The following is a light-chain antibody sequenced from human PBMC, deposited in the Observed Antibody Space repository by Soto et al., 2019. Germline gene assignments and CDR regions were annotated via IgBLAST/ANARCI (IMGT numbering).Light chain of an antibody. CDR2: VVS. CDR3: MQGTPWPWT. V-gene: IGKV2-30*01. CDR1: QTLVYNDGITY. Sequence: DVVVTQSPLSLPVTLGQPASISCRSSQTLVYNDGITYLSLFHQRPGQSPRRLLYVVSKRDSVVPNRFSRSWAGTDYTLKISRVEAEDVGLYYCMQGTPWPWTFGQGTRVEIK. J-gene: IGKJ1*01.